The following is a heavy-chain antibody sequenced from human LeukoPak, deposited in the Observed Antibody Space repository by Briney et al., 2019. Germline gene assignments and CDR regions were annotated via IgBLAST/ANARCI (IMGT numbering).Heavy chain of an antibody. CDR1: GYTFTGYY. CDR2: ISPNGGGT. D-gene: IGHD2-15*01. Sequence: ASVKVSCKASGYTFTGYYMHWVRQAPGQGLEWMGWISPNGGGTNYAQKFQGRVTMTRDTSISTAYMELSRLRSDDTAVYYCARATVGYCSGGSCYWFDPWGQGTLVTVSS. J-gene: IGHJ5*02. V-gene: IGHV1-2*02. CDR3: ARATVGYCSGGSCYWFDP.